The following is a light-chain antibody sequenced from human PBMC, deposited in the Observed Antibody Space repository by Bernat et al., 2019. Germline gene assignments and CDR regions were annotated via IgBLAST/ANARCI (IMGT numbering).Light chain of an antibody. V-gene: IGKV1-9*01. Sequence: ASVGDRVTISCRASQNIYRGLAWYQQKPGKAPKLLIYAASPLQSGIPSRFSGSGSGIDVTITISILHPEDSATYECHQVYGNAWTLGQGTKVEIK. CDR2: AAS. J-gene: IGKJ1*01. CDR3: HQVYGNAWT. CDR1: QNIYRG.